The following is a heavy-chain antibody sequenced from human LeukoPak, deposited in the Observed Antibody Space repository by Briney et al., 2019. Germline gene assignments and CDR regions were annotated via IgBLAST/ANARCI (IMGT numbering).Heavy chain of an antibody. D-gene: IGHD1-26*01. CDR3: ARRRSGSYFYYYGMDV. Sequence: GESRKISGKCSGYSFTSYWIGGVRPMPGKGVEGMGMIYPGDYDTRYSPCLQGQVTISADKSISTDYLQLSSQNTSDTAMSYCARRRSGSYFYYYGMDVWGQGTTVTVSS. CDR2: IYPGDYDT. CDR1: GYSFTSYW. V-gene: IGHV5-51*01. J-gene: IGHJ6*02.